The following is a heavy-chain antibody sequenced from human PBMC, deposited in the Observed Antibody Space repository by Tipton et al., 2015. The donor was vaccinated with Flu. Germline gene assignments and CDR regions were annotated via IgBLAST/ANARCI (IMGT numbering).Heavy chain of an antibody. CDR3: ARTYLDSEGFFLLHPFDV. J-gene: IGHJ3*01. CDR2: IYPGDSET. Sequence: QLVQSGAEVKKPGESLKISCKGSGYTFTTYWIAWVRQMPGKGLEWMGIIYPGDSETRYSPSFQGQVTISADKSITTAYLQWRSLTASDTAMYFCARTYLDSEGFFLLHPFDVWGQGTVVTVSS. CDR1: GYTFTTYW. V-gene: IGHV5-51*01. D-gene: IGHD3-3*01.